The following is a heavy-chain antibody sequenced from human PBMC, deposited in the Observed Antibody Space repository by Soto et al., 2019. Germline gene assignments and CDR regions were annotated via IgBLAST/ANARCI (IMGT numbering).Heavy chain of an antibody. V-gene: IGHV3-74*01. CDR1: GFTFSSYW. D-gene: IGHD5-18*01. CDR2: INSDGSST. J-gene: IGHJ6*03. Sequence: GGSLRLSCAASGFTFSSYWMHWVRQAPGKGLVWVSRINSDGSSTSYADSVKGRFTISRDNAKNTLYLQMNSLRAEDTAVYYCARDGGPGIQLWLRGAGYMDVWGKGTTVTVSS. CDR3: ARDGGPGIQLWLRGAGYMDV.